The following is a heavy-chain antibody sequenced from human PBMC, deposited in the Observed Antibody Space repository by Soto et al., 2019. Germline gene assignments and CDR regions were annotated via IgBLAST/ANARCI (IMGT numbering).Heavy chain of an antibody. CDR2: IYYSGST. J-gene: IGHJ6*03. CDR3: ARLAVAGSYYYYYMDV. CDR1: GGSISSYY. Sequence: SXTLSLTCTVSGGSISSYYWSWIRQPPVKGLEWIGYIYYSGSTNYNPSLKSRVTISVDTSKNQFSLKLSSVTAADTAVYYCARLAVAGSYYYYYMDVWGKGTTVTVSS. V-gene: IGHV4-59*08. D-gene: IGHD6-19*01.